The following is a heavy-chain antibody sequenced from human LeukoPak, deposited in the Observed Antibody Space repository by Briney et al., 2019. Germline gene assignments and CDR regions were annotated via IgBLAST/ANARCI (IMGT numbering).Heavy chain of an antibody. D-gene: IGHD3-10*02. V-gene: IGHV4-38-2*02. J-gene: IGHJ3*01. CDR3: ARGVLV. CDR2: INHRGNT. CDR1: GYSISSGFY. Sequence: SETLSLTCTVSGYSISSGFYWGWIRQSPGKGLEWIGSINHRGNTVYNPSLKSRVSISVDTSKHQFSLRLSSLTAADTAVYFCARGVLVWGQGTMVTVSS.